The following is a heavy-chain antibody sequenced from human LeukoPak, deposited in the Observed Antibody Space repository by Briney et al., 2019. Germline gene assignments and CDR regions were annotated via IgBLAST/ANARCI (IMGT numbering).Heavy chain of an antibody. CDR3: ARAYYYGSGSYKGFGY. D-gene: IGHD3-10*01. Sequence: GESLKISCKGSGYSFTSYWIGWVRPMPGKGLEWMGIIYPGDSDTRYSPSFQGQVTISADKSISTAYLQWSSLKASDTAMYYCARAYYYGSGSYKGFGYWGQGTLVTVSS. J-gene: IGHJ4*02. CDR2: IYPGDSDT. V-gene: IGHV5-51*01. CDR1: GYSFTSYW.